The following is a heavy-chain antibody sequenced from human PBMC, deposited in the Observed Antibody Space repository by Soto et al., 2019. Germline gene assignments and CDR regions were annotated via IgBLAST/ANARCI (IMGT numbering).Heavy chain of an antibody. D-gene: IGHD1-1*01. CDR2: INDDGIST. J-gene: IGHJ4*02. Sequence: GGSLRLSCAASGFTFSMYWMHWVRQVPGKGPEWVSRINDDGISTNYADSVKGRFTISRDNAKNTLYLQMSALRVEDTAVYYCTRGPRSTSTGTGAFWGQGTLVTVSS. CDR3: TRGPRSTSTGTGAF. V-gene: IGHV3-74*01. CDR1: GFTFSMYW.